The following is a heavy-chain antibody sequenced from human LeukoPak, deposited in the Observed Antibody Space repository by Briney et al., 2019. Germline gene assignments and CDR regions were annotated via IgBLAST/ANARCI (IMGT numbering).Heavy chain of an antibody. Sequence: GASVTVSFTASGYTFTGYYMHWVRQAPGQGLEWMGWINPNSGGTNYAQKFQGRVTMTRDTSISTAYMELSRLRSDDTAVYYCARGGLLFHYYYYMDVWGKGTTVTISS. V-gene: IGHV1-2*02. D-gene: IGHD2-15*01. CDR2: INPNSGGT. J-gene: IGHJ6*03. CDR3: ARGGLLFHYYYYMDV. CDR1: GYTFTGYY.